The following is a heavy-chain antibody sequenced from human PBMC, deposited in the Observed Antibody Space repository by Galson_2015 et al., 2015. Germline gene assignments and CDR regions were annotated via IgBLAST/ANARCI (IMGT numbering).Heavy chain of an antibody. V-gene: IGHV3-48*02. CDR2: ISSSSSTI. CDR3: ARDVFRYAYYYDSSGYSAAFDI. J-gene: IGHJ3*02. D-gene: IGHD3-22*01. CDR1: GFTFSSYR. Sequence: SLRLSCAASGFTFSSYRMNWVRQAPGKGLEWVSYISSSSSTIYYADSVKGRFTISRDNAKNSLYLQMNSLRDEDTAVYYCARDVFRYAYYYDSSGYSAAFDIWGQGTMVTVSS.